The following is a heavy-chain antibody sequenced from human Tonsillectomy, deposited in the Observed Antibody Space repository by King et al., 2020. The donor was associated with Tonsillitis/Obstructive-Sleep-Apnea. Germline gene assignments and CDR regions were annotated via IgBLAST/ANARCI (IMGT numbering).Heavy chain of an antibody. V-gene: IGHV2-26*01. D-gene: IGHD6-19*01. CDR3: ARGWLVFDY. CDR2: IFSNDEK. J-gene: IGHJ4*02. Sequence: VTLKESGPVLVKPTETLTLTCTVSGFSLSKPRMGVSWIRRPPGKALEWLAHIFSNDEKSYNTSLRTRLTISKDTSKSQVVLTMTNVDPVDTATYYCARGWLVFDYGGQGTLVTVSS. CDR1: GFSLSKPRMG.